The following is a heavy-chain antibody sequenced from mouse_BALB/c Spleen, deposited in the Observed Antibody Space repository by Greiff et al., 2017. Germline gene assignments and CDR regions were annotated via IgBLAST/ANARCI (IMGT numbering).Heavy chain of an antibody. J-gene: IGHJ1*01. Sequence: VQLQQSGAELVRPGTSVKVSCKASGYAFTNYLIEWVKQRPGQGLEWIGVINPGSGGTNYNEKFKGKATLTADKSSSTAYMQLSSLTSDDSAVYFCARSRDGSSPGYFVGWGGGTTVPVSS. CDR1: GYAFTNYL. CDR3: ARSRDGSSPGYFVG. CDR2: INPGSGGT. D-gene: IGHD2-3*01. V-gene: IGHV1-54*03.